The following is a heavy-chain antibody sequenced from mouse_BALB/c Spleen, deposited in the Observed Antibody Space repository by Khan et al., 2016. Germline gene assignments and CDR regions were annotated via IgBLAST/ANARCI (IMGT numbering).Heavy chain of an antibody. CDR3: ARAPPRWYFDV. V-gene: IGHV3-2*02. J-gene: IGHJ1*01. Sequence: EVQLQESGPGLVKPSQSLSLTCTVTGYSITSDYAWNWIRQFPGNKLEWMGYISYSGSTSYNPSLKSRISITRDTSKNQSFLQLNTVTTEDTATYYCARAPPRWYFDVWGAGTTVTVSS. CDR2: ISYSGST. CDR1: GYSITSDYA.